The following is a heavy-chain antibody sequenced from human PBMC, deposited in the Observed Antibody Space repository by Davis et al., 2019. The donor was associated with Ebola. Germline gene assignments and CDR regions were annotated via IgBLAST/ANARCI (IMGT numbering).Heavy chain of an antibody. V-gene: IGHV4-39*07. CDR1: GGSISSSSYY. CDR2: IYYSGST. CDR3: ARGAIGSGSYLYYYYYYMDV. D-gene: IGHD3-10*01. J-gene: IGHJ6*03. Sequence: PSETLSLTCTVSGGSISSSSYYWGWIRQPPGKGLEWIGSIYYSGSTYYNPSLKSRVTISVDTSKNQFSLKLSSVTAADTAVYYCARGAIGSGSYLYYYYYYMDVWGKGTTVTVSS.